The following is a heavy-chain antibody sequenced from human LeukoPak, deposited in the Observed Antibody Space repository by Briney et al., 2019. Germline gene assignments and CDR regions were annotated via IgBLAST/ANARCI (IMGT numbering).Heavy chain of an antibody. Sequence: PGGSLRLSCAASGFTFSSYGMHWVRQAPGKGLDWVAFIRYDGTTKYYADSVKGRFTTSRDNSKNTLYPQMNSLRAEDTAVYYCAKTGSSGWYVEYWGQGTLVTVSS. J-gene: IGHJ4*02. V-gene: IGHV3-30*02. CDR3: AKTGSSGWYVEY. CDR2: IRYDGTTK. D-gene: IGHD6-19*01. CDR1: GFTFSSYG.